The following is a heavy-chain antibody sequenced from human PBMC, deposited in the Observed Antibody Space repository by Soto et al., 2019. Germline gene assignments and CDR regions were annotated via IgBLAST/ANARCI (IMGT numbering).Heavy chain of an antibody. Sequence: QVQLVQSGAEVKKPGSSVKVSCKASGGTFSSYAISWVRQAPGQGLEWMGGIIPIFGTANYAQKFQGRVTMTTDEVKSTAYMEESSLISEDTAVYYYASAVAKYYYYGMDVWGQGTTVTVSS. CDR3: ASAVAKYYYYGMDV. D-gene: IGHD2-2*01. CDR2: IIPIFGTA. CDR1: GGTFSSYA. J-gene: IGHJ6*02. V-gene: IGHV1-69*05.